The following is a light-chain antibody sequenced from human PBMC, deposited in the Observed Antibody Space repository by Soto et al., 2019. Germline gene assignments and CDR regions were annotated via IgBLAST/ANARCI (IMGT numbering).Light chain of an antibody. CDR1: QSVSSN. CDR2: GAS. Sequence: ILMTSSPSALSVSPTEGATPFCISSQSVSSNLAWYQQKPGQAPRLLIYGASTRATGIPARFSGSGSGTEFTLTISSLQSEDFAVYYCQQYNDRPPITFGQGTRLDIK. V-gene: IGKV3-15*01. J-gene: IGKJ5*01. CDR3: QQYNDRPPIT.